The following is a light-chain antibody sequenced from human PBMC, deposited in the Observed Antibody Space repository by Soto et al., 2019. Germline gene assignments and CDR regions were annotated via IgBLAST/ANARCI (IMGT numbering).Light chain of an antibody. CDR3: QQYISSVT. CDR1: QSVDTTF. Sequence: EIVLTQSPGSLSLSPGQRATLSCRASQSVDTTFFAWYQKKPGQAPRLLIYGASKRATGIPDRFSGSGSGKDFTLIISRLEPEDFAVYYCQQYISSVTFSQGTKVEIK. J-gene: IGKJ1*01. CDR2: GAS. V-gene: IGKV3-20*01.